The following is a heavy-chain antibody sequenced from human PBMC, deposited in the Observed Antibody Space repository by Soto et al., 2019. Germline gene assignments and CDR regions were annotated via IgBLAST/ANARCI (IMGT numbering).Heavy chain of an antibody. Sequence: ASVKVSCKASGYTFTSYDINWVRKATGQGLERMGWMNPNSGNTGYAQKYQGRVTMTRNNSISTAYMELSSLRSEDTAVYYCARGFYYYDSSGYYLVRAFDIWGQGTMVTVSS. J-gene: IGHJ3*02. D-gene: IGHD3-22*01. V-gene: IGHV1-8*01. CDR3: ARGFYYYDSSGYYLVRAFDI. CDR2: MNPNSGNT. CDR1: GYTFTSYD.